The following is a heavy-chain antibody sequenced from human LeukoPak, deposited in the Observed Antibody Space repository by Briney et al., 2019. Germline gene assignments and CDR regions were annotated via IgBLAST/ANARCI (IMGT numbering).Heavy chain of an antibody. J-gene: IGHJ4*02. CDR1: GRAFSGYS. Sequence: SETLSLTCAVYGRAFSGYSWSWIRQPPGKGLEWIGEVDPNGTTNYNPSLKSRVTVSVDTSKNQFSLNLNSVTAADTAVYYCARGRSYEYGDYDYWGQGTLVTVSS. CDR2: VDPNGTT. D-gene: IGHD4-17*01. V-gene: IGHV4-34*01. CDR3: ARGRSYEYGDYDY.